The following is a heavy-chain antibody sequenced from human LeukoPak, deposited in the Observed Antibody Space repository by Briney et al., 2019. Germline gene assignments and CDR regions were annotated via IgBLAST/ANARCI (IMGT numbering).Heavy chain of an antibody. CDR3: ATGLQYGLWGVPYFYYMHA. CDR2: VNPRNGGT. J-gene: IGHJ6*03. V-gene: IGHV1-2*02. Sequence: GASVKVSCKASGYDFTGYYVHWVRQAPGHGFEWMGWVNPRNGGTHYAQNFQGRVTITGDTSITTAYMVLGSLTSDDTAVYYCATGLQYGLWGVPYFYYMHAWGKGTTVTVSS. D-gene: IGHD3-10*01. CDR1: GYDFTGYY.